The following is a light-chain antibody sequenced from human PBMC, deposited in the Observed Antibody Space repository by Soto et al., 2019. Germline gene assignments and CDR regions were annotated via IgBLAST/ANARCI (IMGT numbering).Light chain of an antibody. CDR2: DVS. Sequence: QSVLTQPASVSGCPGQSITISCTGTSSDVGGYNFVSWYQHHPAKAPKLMIYDVSNRPSGVSNRFSGSKSGNTASLTISGLQAEDEAHYYCSSFTSSDTLVVFGGGTK. V-gene: IGLV2-14*03. CDR1: SSDVGGYNF. J-gene: IGLJ2*01. CDR3: SSFTSSDTLVV.